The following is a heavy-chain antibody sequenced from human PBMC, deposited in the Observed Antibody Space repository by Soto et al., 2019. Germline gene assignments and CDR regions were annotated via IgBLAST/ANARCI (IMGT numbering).Heavy chain of an antibody. CDR1: GFTFSTYW. Sequence: EVQLVESGGGSVQPGGSLRLSCAASGFTFSTYWMHWVRQAPGKGLVWVSRIFSDGSTTNYADSVKGRFTISRDNAKNTLYQQMNSLRDEDTAVYYCARAKGNSGAFDIWGQGKMVNVSS. D-gene: IGHD4-4*01. J-gene: IGHJ3*02. V-gene: IGHV3-74*01. CDR3: ARAKGNSGAFDI. CDR2: IFSDGSTT.